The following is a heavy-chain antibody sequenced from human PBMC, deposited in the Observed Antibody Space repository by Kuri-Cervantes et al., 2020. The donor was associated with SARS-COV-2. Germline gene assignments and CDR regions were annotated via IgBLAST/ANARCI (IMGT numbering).Heavy chain of an antibody. Sequence: LSLTCAASGFIFSSYSMNWVRQAPGKGLEWVSSISSSSSYTYYADSVKGRFTIFRDNAKNSLYLQMNSLRAEDTAVYYCARAPASSSPPVWGQGTTVTVSS. V-gene: IGHV3-21*01. J-gene: IGHJ6*02. CDR3: ARAPASSSPPV. CDR1: GFIFSSYS. CDR2: ISSSSSYT. D-gene: IGHD6-6*01.